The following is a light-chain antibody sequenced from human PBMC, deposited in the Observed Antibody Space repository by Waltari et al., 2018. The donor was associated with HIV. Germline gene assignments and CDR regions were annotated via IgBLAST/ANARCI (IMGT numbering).Light chain of an antibody. Sequence: QSVLTQPPSASGTPGQRVTISCSGSRSNIRSNYVYWYQQLPGTAPKLLIDRNDDRAAGVPDRFSGSKSGTSASLAISGLRSEDEADDYCAAWDDSLSGPVFGGGTKLTVL. V-gene: IGLV1-47*01. J-gene: IGLJ3*02. CDR3: AAWDDSLSGPV. CDR2: RND. CDR1: RSNIRSNY.